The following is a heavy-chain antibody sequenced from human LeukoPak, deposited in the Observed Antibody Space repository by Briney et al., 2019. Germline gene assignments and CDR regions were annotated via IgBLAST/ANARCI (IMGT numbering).Heavy chain of an antibody. V-gene: IGHV3-7*01. CDR1: GFTFSSYN. D-gene: IGHD6-13*01. Sequence: GGSLRLSCAASGFTFSSYNMNWVRQAPGKGLEWVANIKQDGSEKYYVDSVKGRFTISRDNAKNSLYLQMNSLRAEDTAVYYCARSMVQQLTDYWGQGTLVTVSS. J-gene: IGHJ4*02. CDR2: IKQDGSEK. CDR3: ARSMVQQLTDY.